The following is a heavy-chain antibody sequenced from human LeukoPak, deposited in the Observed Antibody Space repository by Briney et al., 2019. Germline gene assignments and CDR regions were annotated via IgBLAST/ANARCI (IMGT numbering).Heavy chain of an antibody. CDR2: IYYSGST. V-gene: IGHV4-39*07. CDR1: GGSISSYY. J-gene: IGHJ5*02. D-gene: IGHD4-11*01. CDR3: ARSNYGGFRWFDP. Sequence: SETLSLTCTVSGGSISSYYWGWIRQPPGKGLEWIGSIYYSGSTYYNPSLKSRVTISVDTSKNQFSLKLSSVTAADTAVYYCARSNYGGFRWFDPWGQGTLVTVSS.